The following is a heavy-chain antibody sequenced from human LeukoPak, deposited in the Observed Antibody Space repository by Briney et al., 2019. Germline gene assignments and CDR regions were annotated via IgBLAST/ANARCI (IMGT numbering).Heavy chain of an antibody. CDR3: ARGFRDCSSTSCYLLHFNWFDS. D-gene: IGHD2-2*01. CDR2: MNPNNGNT. V-gene: IGHV1-8*01. J-gene: IGHJ5*01. CDR1: GYGITTYD. Sequence: ASVKVSCKASGYGITTYDINWVRQAAGQGLEWMGWMNPNNGNTGYAQKFQGRVTMTRDTSISTAYMELSSLRSEDTAVYYCARGFRDCSSTSCYLLHFNWFDSWGQGTLVTVSS.